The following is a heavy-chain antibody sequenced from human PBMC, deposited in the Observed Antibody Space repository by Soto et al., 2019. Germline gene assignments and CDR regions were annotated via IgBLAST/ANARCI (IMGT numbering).Heavy chain of an antibody. CDR3: AIIPPTTVDY. CDR1: GFTFSNYD. CDR2: ISYDGSNR. V-gene: IGHV3-30*03. D-gene: IGHD4-17*01. J-gene: IGHJ4*02. Sequence: QVLLVESGGGVVQPGRSLRLSCAASGFTFSNYDMHWVRQAPGKGLEWVAAISYDGSNRYYADSVKGRFTISRDISKNTLYLQMNSLRLEDTAVYYCAIIPPTTVDYWGQGTLVTVFS.